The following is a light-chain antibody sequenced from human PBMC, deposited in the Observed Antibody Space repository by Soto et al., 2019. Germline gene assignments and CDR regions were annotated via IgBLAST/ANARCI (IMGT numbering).Light chain of an antibody. V-gene: IGLV1-47*01. CDR3: AAWDDSLRGPV. Sequence: QSVLTQPPSASGTPGQRVTIYCSGSSSNIGSNYLYWYQQLPGTAPKLLIYKNDQRPSGVPDRFSGSKSGTSASLAISGLRSDDEADYYCAAWDDSLRGPVFGGGTQLTVL. J-gene: IGLJ2*01. CDR2: KND. CDR1: SSNIGSNY.